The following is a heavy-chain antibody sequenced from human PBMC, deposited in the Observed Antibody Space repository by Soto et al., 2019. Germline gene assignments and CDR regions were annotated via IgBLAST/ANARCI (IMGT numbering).Heavy chain of an antibody. CDR1: GYTFSSYS. Sequence: ASVKVSCKASGYTFSSYSISWVRQAPGQGLEWIGGISAYNGHTDYAQSLQGRVTMTTDTSTSTAYMELRSLRSDDTAVYYCARDRTATDKIVVVPAPFDYGGQGTLVTVSS. J-gene: IGHJ4*02. CDR2: ISAYNGHT. CDR3: ARDRTATDKIVVVPAPFDY. D-gene: IGHD2-2*01. V-gene: IGHV1-18*04.